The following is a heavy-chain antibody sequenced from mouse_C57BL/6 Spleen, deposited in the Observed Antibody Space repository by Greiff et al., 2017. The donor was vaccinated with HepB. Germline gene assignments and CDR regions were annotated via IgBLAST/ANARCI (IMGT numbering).Heavy chain of an antibody. V-gene: IGHV5-17*01. CDR2: ISSGSSTI. CDR1: GFTFSDYG. Sequence: DVMLVESGGGLVKPGGSLKLSCAASGFTFSDYGMHWVRQAPEKGLEWVAYISSGSSTIYYADTVKGRFTISRDNAKNTLFLQMTSLRSEDTAMYYCARGGSPAWFAYWGQGTLVTVSA. CDR3: ARGGSPAWFAY. J-gene: IGHJ3*01.